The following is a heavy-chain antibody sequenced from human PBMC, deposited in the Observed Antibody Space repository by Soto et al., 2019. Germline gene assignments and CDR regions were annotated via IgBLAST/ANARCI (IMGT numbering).Heavy chain of an antibody. CDR2: ISGSSSYI. CDR3: ARLIKQGSDYGMDV. CDR1: GFTFSSYG. J-gene: IGHJ6*02. Sequence: EVHLLESGGGLVQPGGSLRLSCVASGFTFSSYGMNWVRQAPGKGLEWVSSISGSSSYIYYADSMKGRFTISRDNAKNSLYLQMNSLRAEDTAVYYCARLIKQGSDYGMDVWGQGTTVTVSS. V-gene: IGHV3-21*01. D-gene: IGHD2-8*01.